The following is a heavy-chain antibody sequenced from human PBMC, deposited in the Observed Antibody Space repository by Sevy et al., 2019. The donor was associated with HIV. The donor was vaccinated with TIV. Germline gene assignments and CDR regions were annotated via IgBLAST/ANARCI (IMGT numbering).Heavy chain of an antibody. J-gene: IGHJ4*02. CDR2: IHASGST. Sequence: SETLSLTCTVSAGSISSDSYFRNWIRQPAGKGLEWIGRIHASGSTIYNPSLKSRVTMSVDKSKSQFSLRLTSVTAADSAVYFCARERGSNILTLGLDFWGQGSLVTVSS. V-gene: IGHV4-61*02. D-gene: IGHD3-9*01. CDR3: ARERGSNILTLGLDF. CDR1: AGSISSDSYF.